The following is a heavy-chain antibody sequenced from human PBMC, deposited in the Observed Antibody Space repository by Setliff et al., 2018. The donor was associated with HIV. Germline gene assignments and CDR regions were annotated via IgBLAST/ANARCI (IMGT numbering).Heavy chain of an antibody. CDR2: IIPIFGTA. CDR3: ASFSSGWYWGAFDI. Sequence: VKVSCKASGGTFSSYAISWVRQAPGQGLEWMGGIIPIFGTANYAQKFQGRVTITTDESTSTAYMELSSLRSEDTAVYYCASFSSGWYWGAFDIWGQGTMVTVSS. V-gene: IGHV1-69*05. CDR1: GGTFSSYA. D-gene: IGHD6-19*01. J-gene: IGHJ3*02.